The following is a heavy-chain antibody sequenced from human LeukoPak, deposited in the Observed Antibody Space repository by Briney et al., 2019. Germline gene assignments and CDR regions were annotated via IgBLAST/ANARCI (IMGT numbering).Heavy chain of an antibody. J-gene: IGHJ4*02. CDR1: GYTFTGYY. CDR3: ARREWSGYYGEY. V-gene: IGHV1-2*02. Sequence: ASVKVSCKASGYTFTGYYMHWVRQAPGQGLEWMGWINPNSGGTNYAQKFQGRVTMTRDTSISTAYMELTRLRSDDTAVYYCARREWSGYYGEYWGQGALVTVSS. D-gene: IGHD3-3*01. CDR2: INPNSGGT.